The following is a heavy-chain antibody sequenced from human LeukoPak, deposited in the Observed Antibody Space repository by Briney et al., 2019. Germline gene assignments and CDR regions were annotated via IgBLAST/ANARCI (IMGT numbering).Heavy chain of an antibody. J-gene: IGHJ4*02. V-gene: IGHV3-23*01. CDR2: ISGSGGST. CDR3: AKDHYDILTGYYKGLPYFDY. Sequence: PGGSLGLSCAASGFTFSSYAMSWVRQAPGKGLEWVSAISGSGGSTYYADSVKGRFTISRDNSKNTLYLQMNSLRAEDTAVYYCAKDHYDILTGYYKGLPYFDYWGQGTLVTVSS. D-gene: IGHD3-9*01. CDR1: GFTFSSYA.